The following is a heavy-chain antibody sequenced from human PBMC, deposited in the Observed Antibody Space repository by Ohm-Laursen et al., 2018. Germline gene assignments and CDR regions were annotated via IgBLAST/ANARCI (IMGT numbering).Heavy chain of an antibody. V-gene: IGHV3-23*01. J-gene: IGHJ4*02. CDR1: GFTFSSYA. Sequence: SLRLSCAASGFTFSSYAMSWVRQAPGKGLEWVSAISGSGGSTYYADSVKGRFTISRDNSKNTLYLQMNSLRAEDTAVYYCAKDLTFLCYFDYWGQGTLVTVSS. CDR3: AKDLTFLCYFDY. CDR2: ISGSGGST.